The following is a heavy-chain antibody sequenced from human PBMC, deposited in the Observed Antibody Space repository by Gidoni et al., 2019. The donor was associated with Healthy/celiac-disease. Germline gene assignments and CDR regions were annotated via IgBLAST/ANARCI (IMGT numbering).Heavy chain of an antibody. CDR2: ISGDGGST. CDR3: AKDNGVAAAGPPPDAFDI. CDR1: GFTFDDYA. J-gene: IGHJ3*02. D-gene: IGHD6-13*01. V-gene: IGHV3-43*02. Sequence: EVQLVESGGGVVQPGVSRRLSCAASGFTFDDYAMHWVRQAPGKGLEWVSRISGDGGSTYYADSVKGRFTISRDNSKNSLYLQMNSLRTEDAALYYCAKDNGVAAAGPPPDAFDIWGQGTMVTVSS.